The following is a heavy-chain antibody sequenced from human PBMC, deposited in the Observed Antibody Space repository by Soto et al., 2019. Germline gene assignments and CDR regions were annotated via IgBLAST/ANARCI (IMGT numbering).Heavy chain of an antibody. CDR3: ASTRGDSSGYSGFDY. Sequence: GASVKVSCKASGGTFSSYAISWVRQAPGQGLEWMGGIIPIFGTANYAQKFQRRVTITADESTSTAYMELSSLRSEDTAVYYCASTRGDSSGYSGFDYWGQGTLVTVSS. D-gene: IGHD3-22*01. CDR1: GGTFSSYA. V-gene: IGHV1-69*13. CDR2: IIPIFGTA. J-gene: IGHJ4*02.